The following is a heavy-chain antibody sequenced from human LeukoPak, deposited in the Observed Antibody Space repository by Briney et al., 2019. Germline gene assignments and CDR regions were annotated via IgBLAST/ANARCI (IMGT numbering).Heavy chain of an antibody. CDR3: ARVVGLTGYSSSWYSGYYYYMDV. Sequence: GGSLRLSCAASGFTFSSYAISWVRQAPGQGLEWMGGIIPIFGTTNYAQKFQGRVTITADKSTSTAYMELSSLRSEDTAVYYCARVVGLTGYSSSWYSGYYYYMDVWGKGTTVTVSS. V-gene: IGHV1-69*06. CDR1: GFTFSSYA. D-gene: IGHD6-13*01. J-gene: IGHJ6*03. CDR2: IIPIFGTT.